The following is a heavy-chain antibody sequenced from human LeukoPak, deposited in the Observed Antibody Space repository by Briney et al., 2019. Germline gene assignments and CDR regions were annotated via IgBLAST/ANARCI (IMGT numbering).Heavy chain of an antibody. CDR3: ARNVYRTFDS. CDR2: IKQDGSEK. Sequence: PGGSLRLSCAASGFTFSTYWMSWVRQAPGKGLEWVANIKQDGSEKYYVDSVKDRFTISRDNAKNSLYLQMHSLRVEDTAVYYCARNVYRTFDSWDQGTLVTVSS. J-gene: IGHJ4*02. CDR1: GFTFSTYW. D-gene: IGHD1-14*01. V-gene: IGHV3-7*01.